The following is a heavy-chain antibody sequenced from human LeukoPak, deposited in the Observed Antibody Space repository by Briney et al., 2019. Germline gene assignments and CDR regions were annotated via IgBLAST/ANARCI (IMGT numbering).Heavy chain of an antibody. V-gene: IGHV4-34*01. D-gene: IGHD4-17*01. CDR2: INHSGST. CDR3: ARGYLRLRYFQH. CDR1: GGSFSGYY. J-gene: IGHJ1*01. Sequence: PSETLSLTCAVYGGSFSGYYWSWIRQPPGKGLEWIGEINHSGSTNYNPSLKSRVTISVDTSKNQFSLKLSSVTAADTAVYYCARGYLRLRYFQHWGQGTLVTVSS.